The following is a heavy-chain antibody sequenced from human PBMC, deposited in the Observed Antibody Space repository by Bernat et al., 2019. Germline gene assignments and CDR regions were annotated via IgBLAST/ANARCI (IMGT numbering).Heavy chain of an antibody. J-gene: IGHJ3*02. CDR1: GFTFSVSG. D-gene: IGHD5-12*01. CDR3: AREGSGYNIHAFDI. Sequence: QVQLVESGGGVVQPGRSLRLSCAASGFTFSVSGIHWVRQAPGKGLEWVTFIQYDGNTKYYADSVKGRFTISRDNSRNTVSLQMNSLRAEDTSVYYCAREGSGYNIHAFDIWGQGTMVTVSS. V-gene: IGHV3-33*01. CDR2: IQYDGNTK.